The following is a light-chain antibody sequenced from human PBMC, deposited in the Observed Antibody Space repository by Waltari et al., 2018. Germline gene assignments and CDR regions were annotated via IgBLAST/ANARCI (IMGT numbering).Light chain of an antibody. Sequence: SYVLTQPPSVAVAPGQAARIPCWGNNIGSRTVHWYRQKPGQAPVLVVYAESDRPSGIPERFSGSNSGNTATLTITRVEAGDEADYYCQVWDSNSDQWVFGVGTQVTVL. CDR1: NIGSRT. CDR2: AES. J-gene: IGLJ3*02. V-gene: IGLV3-21*02. CDR3: QVWDSNSDQWV.